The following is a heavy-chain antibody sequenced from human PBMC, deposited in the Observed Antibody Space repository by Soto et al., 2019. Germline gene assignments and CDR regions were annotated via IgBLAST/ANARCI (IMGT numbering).Heavy chain of an antibody. J-gene: IGHJ5*02. Sequence: SQTLSLTCAISGDSVSSNSAAWNWIRQSPSRGLEWLGRTYYRSKWYNDYAVSVKSRITINPDTSKNQFSLQLNSVTPEDTAVYYCARDGPMITIGGVIVNWFDPWGQGTLVTVSS. V-gene: IGHV6-1*01. CDR2: TYYRSKWYN. D-gene: IGHD3-16*02. CDR3: ARDGPMITIGGVIVNWFDP. CDR1: GDSVSSNSAA.